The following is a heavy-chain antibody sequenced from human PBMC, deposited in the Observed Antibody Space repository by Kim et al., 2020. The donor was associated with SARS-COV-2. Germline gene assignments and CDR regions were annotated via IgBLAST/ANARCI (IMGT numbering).Heavy chain of an antibody. J-gene: IGHJ5*02. Sequence: SETLSLTCTVSGGSISSSSYYWGWIRQPPGKGLEWIGSIYYSGSTYYNPSLKSRVTISVDTSKNQFSLKLSSVTAADTAVYYCASGNIVVVPAARGDWFDPWGQGTLVTVSS. CDR1: GGSISSSSYY. V-gene: IGHV4-39*01. CDR2: IYYSGST. CDR3: ASGNIVVVPAARGDWFDP. D-gene: IGHD2-2*01.